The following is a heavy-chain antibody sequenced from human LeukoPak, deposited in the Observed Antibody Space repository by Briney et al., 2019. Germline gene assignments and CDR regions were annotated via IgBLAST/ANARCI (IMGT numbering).Heavy chain of an antibody. CDR3: ARGFKVVTAIRFDY. CDR1: GGTFSSYA. D-gene: IGHD2-21*02. Sequence: SVKVSCKASGGTFSSYAISWVRQAPGQGLEWMGGIIPIFGTANYAQKFQGRVTITADESTSTAYMELSSLRSEDTAVYYCARGFKVVTAIRFDYWGQGTLVTVSS. J-gene: IGHJ4*02. V-gene: IGHV1-69*13. CDR2: IIPIFGTA.